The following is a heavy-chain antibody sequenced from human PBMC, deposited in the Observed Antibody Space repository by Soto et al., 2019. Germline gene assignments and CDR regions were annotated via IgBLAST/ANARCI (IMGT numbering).Heavy chain of an antibody. J-gene: IGHJ4*01. CDR3: ARAPSSILVRDK. V-gene: IGHV4-59*01. Sequence: SLSLSRTWTLCVRTINDDCWTWIRQSPGKGLERIGNICYNWNTEYTPSLQSRVTITRDVSKNQFSLSLTSVTALHTDVYYCARAPSSILVRDKCGQCTLVT. D-gene: IGHD3-3*02. CDR2: ICYNWNT. CDR1: VRTINDDC.